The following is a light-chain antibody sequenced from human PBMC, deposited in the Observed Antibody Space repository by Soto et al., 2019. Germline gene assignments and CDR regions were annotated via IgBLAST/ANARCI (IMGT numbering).Light chain of an antibody. V-gene: IGLV2-8*01. J-gene: IGLJ1*01. CDR1: SSDVGGYNY. CDR2: EVS. CDR3: SSYAVTNIFV. Sequence: QSALTQPPSASGSPGQSVTISCTGTSSDVGGYNYVSWYQQHPGKAPKVIIYEVSKRPSGVPDRFSGSKSGSTASLTVPGLQAEDEADYYCSSYAVTNIFVFXTGTNVTVL.